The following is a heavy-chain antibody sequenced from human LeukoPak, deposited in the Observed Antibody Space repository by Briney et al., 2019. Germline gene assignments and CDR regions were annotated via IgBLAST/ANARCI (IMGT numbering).Heavy chain of an antibody. CDR1: GYTFTDHC. J-gene: IGHJ4*02. D-gene: IGHD3/OR15-3a*01. V-gene: IGHV1-2*02. CDR2: INPNRSAT. CDR3: ARENMDSNSFDY. Sequence: ASVTVSFKASGYTFTDHCIHWVRLPQGPGLELMGWINPNRSATNYAQKFQGRLTMTRDTSITTAYMELSRLTSDDTAIYYCARENMDSNSFDYWGQETLVTVSS.